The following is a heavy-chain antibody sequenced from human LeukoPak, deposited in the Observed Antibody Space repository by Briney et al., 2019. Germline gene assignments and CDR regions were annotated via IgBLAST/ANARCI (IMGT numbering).Heavy chain of an antibody. V-gene: IGHV5-51*01. D-gene: IGHD5/OR15-5a*01. CDR1: GYSFATYW. Sequence: GESLKISRQGSGYSFATYWISWVRQMPGRGLEWMGIIYPGDSDARYSPSFQGQVTISADKSINTAYLQWSSLKASDTAMYYCTRRLDPHFDYWGQGTLVTVSS. CDR2: IYPGDSDA. J-gene: IGHJ4*02. CDR3: TRRLDPHFDY.